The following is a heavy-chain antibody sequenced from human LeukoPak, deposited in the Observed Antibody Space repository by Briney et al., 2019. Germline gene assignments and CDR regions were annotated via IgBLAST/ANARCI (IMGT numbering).Heavy chain of an antibody. CDR3: TREVDGMSAY. CDR1: GFNFGNYA. J-gene: IGHJ4*02. V-gene: IGHV3-49*04. CDR2: IRSKASGGAI. D-gene: IGHD1-14*01. Sequence: GGSLRLSCTASGFNFGNYAMSWVRQAPGKGLEWLGFIRSKASGGAIEYDPSVDGRFTISRDDSKSIAYLQMTSLKTEDTATYFCTREVDGMSAYWGQGALVTVSS.